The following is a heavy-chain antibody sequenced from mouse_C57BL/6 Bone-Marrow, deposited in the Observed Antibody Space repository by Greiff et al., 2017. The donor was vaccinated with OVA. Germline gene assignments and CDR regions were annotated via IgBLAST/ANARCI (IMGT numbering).Heavy chain of an antibody. CDR2: IYPRSGNT. CDR1: GYTFTSYG. D-gene: IGHD1-1*01. V-gene: IGHV1-81*01. CDR3: ARLDYGSSYGFAY. J-gene: IGHJ3*01. Sequence: VQLQQSGAELARPGASVKLSCKASGYTFTSYGISWVKQRPGQGLEWIGEIYPRSGNTYYNEKFKGKATLTADKSSSTAYMELRSLTSEDSAVYFCARLDYGSSYGFAYWGQGTLVTVSA.